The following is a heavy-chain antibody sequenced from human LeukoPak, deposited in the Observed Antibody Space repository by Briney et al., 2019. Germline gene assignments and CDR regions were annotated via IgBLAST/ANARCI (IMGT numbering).Heavy chain of an antibody. D-gene: IGHD3-10*01. J-gene: IGHJ5*02. CDR3: ARTDPYGAGNP. Sequence: SETLSLTCTVSGGSISSYYWSWIRKPAWKGLEWIGCVYTSGNTEYTPSLKSRVIISIDTSKNQFSLKLTSVTAADTAVYYCARTDPYGAGNPWGQGTLVTVSS. CDR1: GGSISSYY. V-gene: IGHV4-4*07. CDR2: VYTSGNT.